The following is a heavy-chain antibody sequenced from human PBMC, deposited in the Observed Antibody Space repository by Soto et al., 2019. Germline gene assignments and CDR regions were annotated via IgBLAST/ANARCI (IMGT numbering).Heavy chain of an antibody. Sequence: QITLKESGPTLVKPTQTLTLTCTFSGFSLSTSGVGVGWIRQPPGKALEWLALIYWDDDKRYSPSLKSRLTIXXDXSXXQVVLTMTNMDPVDTATYYCAHTEDYVWGSIAFDIWGQGTMVTVSS. CDR2: IYWDDDK. CDR3: AHTEDYVWGSIAFDI. D-gene: IGHD3-16*01. J-gene: IGHJ3*02. CDR1: GFSLSTSGVG. V-gene: IGHV2-5*02.